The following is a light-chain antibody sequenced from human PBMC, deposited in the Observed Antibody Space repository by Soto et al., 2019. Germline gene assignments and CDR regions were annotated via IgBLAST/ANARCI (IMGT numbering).Light chain of an antibody. Sequence: GDRVTVTCPASQSISSWLAWYQQKPGKAPKLLIYDASSLESGVPSRFSGSGSGTEFTLTISSLQPDDFATYYCQQYNSYSEAFGQGTKVDIK. CDR3: QQYNSYSEA. CDR2: DAS. J-gene: IGKJ1*01. V-gene: IGKV1-5*01. CDR1: QSISSW.